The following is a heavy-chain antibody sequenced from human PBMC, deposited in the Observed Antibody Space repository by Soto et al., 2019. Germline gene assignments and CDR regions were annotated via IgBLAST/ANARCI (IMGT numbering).Heavy chain of an antibody. CDR2: IIPIFGTA. CDR1: GGTFSSYA. CDR3: ARESEDLTSNFDY. Sequence: ASVKVSCKASGGTFSSYAISWVRQAPGQGLEWMGGIIPIFGTANYAQKFQGRVTITADKSTSTAYMELSSLRSEDTAVYYCARESEDLTSNFDYWGQGTLVTVSS. V-gene: IGHV1-69*06. J-gene: IGHJ4*02.